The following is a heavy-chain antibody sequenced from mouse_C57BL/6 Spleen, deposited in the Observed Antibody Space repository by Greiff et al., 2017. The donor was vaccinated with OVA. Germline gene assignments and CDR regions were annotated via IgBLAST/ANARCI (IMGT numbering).Heavy chain of an antibody. V-gene: IGHV1-69*01. Sequence: QVQLQQPGAELVMPGASVKLSCKASGYTFTSYWMHWVKQRPGQGLEWIGEIDPSDSYTNYNQKFKGKSTLTVDKSSSTAYMQLSSLTSEDAAVYYCAREATGGPFAYWGQGTLVTVSA. CDR3: AREATGGPFAY. D-gene: IGHD4-1*02. J-gene: IGHJ3*01. CDR1: GYTFTSYW. CDR2: IDPSDSYT.